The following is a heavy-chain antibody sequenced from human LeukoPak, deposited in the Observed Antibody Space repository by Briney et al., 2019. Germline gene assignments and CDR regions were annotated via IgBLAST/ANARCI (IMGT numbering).Heavy chain of an antibody. CDR3: ARDPPRIVVVVAATNYYGMDV. Sequence: ASVTVSCKASGGTLSSYAISWVRQAPGQGLEWMGWISAYNGNTNYAQKLQGRVTMTTDTSTSTAYMELRSLRSDDTAVYYCARDPPRIVVVVAATNYYGMDVWGQGTTVTVSS. CDR2: ISAYNGNT. J-gene: IGHJ6*02. D-gene: IGHD2-15*01. CDR1: GGTLSSYA. V-gene: IGHV1-18*01.